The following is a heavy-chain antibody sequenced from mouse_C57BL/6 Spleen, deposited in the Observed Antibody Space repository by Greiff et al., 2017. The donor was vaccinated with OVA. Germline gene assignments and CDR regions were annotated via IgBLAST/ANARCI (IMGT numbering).Heavy chain of an antibody. V-gene: IGHV1-59*01. CDR3: ARHLDGYYVPLAY. Sequence: QVQLQQPGAELVRPGTSVKLSCKASGYTFTSYWLHWVKQRPGQGLEWIGVIDPSDSSTNYNQKFKGKATLTVDTSSSTAYMQLSSLTSEDSAVYYCARHLDGYYVPLAYWGQGTLVTVSA. CDR2: IDPSDSST. CDR1: GYTFTSYW. D-gene: IGHD2-3*01. J-gene: IGHJ3*01.